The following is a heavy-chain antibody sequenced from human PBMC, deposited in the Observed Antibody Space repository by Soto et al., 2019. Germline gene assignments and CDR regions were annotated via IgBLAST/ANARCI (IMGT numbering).Heavy chain of an antibody. CDR1: GFTVSTNY. V-gene: IGHV3-66*01. CDR3: ARGDGDYGRRLDP. CDR2: IYDGGST. J-gene: IGHJ5*02. Sequence: EVQLVESGGGLVQPGGSLRISCVASGFTVSTNYVSWVRQAPGKGLEWVSIIYDGGSTYYADSVKGRFTISRDNSKNTVYLQMNSLRGVDTALYYCARGDGDYGRRLDPWGQGTLVTVSS. D-gene: IGHD4-17*01.